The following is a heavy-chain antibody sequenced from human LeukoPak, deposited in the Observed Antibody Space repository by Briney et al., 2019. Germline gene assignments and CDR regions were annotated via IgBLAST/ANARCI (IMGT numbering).Heavy chain of an antibody. V-gene: IGHV1-69*06. Sequence: GASVKVSCKASGYTFTGYYMHWVRQAPGQGLEWMGGIIPIFGTANYAQKFQGRVTITADKSTSTAYMELSSLRSEDTAVYYCARPREPYYYYYYMDVWGKGTTVTVSS. CDR1: GYTFTGYY. CDR3: ARPREPYYYYYYMDV. CDR2: IIPIFGTA. D-gene: IGHD1-14*01. J-gene: IGHJ6*03.